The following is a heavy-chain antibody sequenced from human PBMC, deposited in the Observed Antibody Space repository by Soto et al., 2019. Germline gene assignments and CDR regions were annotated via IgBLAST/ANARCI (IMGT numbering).Heavy chain of an antibody. D-gene: IGHD2-2*01. V-gene: IGHV4-59*08. CDR3: ARYVTSSTSPRVIWFDP. J-gene: IGHJ5*02. Sequence: SETLSLTCTVSGGSISSYYWSWIRQPPGKGLEWIGYIYYSGSTNYNPSLKSRVTISVDTSKNQFSLKLSSVTAADTAVYYCARYVTSSTSPRVIWFDPWGQGTLVTVSS. CDR2: IYYSGST. CDR1: GGSISSYY.